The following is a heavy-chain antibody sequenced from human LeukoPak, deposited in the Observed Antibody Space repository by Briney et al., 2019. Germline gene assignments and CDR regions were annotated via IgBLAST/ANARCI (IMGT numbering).Heavy chain of an antibody. Sequence: SETLSLTCAVYGVSFSGYYWSWIRHPPGKGLEWIGEINHSGSTNYTPSLTSRVTISVDTSKNQFSLKLSSVTAADTAVYYCARFDLDTAMAPWAFDIWGQGTMVTVSS. V-gene: IGHV4-34*01. D-gene: IGHD5-18*01. J-gene: IGHJ3*02. CDR2: INHSGST. CDR1: GVSFSGYY. CDR3: ARFDLDTAMAPWAFDI.